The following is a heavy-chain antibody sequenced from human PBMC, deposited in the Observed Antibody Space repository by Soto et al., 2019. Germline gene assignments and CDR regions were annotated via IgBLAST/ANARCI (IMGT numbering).Heavy chain of an antibody. V-gene: IGHV1-8*01. CDR1: GYTFTSYD. CDR3: AREYNWSQRFDP. D-gene: IGHD1-20*01. CDR2: MNPNSGNT. J-gene: IGHJ5*02. Sequence: QVQLVQSGAEVKKPGASVKVSCKASGYTFTSYDINWVRQAPGQGLEWMGWMNPNSGNTGYAQKFKGRVTMTRTTSISTAYMELSSLRSEDTAVYYCAREYNWSQRFDPWGQGTLVTVSS.